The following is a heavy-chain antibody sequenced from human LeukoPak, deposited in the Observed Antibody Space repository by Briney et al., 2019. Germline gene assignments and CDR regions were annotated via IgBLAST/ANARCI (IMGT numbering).Heavy chain of an antibody. D-gene: IGHD6-13*01. V-gene: IGHV4-31*03. CDR3: ARXPPXAAGGYAFDM. CDR2: IHYGGST. Sequence: SETLSLTCTVSGGSISSGGYYWSWIRQHPGKGLEWIGYIHYGGSTYYNPSLKSRVSISVDTSKNQFSLRLTSVTAADTAVYYCARXPPXAAGGYAFDMWGQGTMVTVSS. CDR1: GGSISSGGYY. J-gene: IGHJ3*02.